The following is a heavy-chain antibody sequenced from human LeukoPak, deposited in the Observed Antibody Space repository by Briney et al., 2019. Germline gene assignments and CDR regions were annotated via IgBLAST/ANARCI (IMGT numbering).Heavy chain of an antibody. CDR2: IYYRGST. CDR3: ARGVYSSSWPFDY. Sequence: SETLSLTCTVSGGSSSSYYWSWIRQPPGKGLEWIGYIYYRGSTNYNPSLKSRVTISVDTSKNQFSLKLSSVTAADTAVYYCARGVYSSSWPFDYWGQGTLVTVSS. V-gene: IGHV4-59*01. D-gene: IGHD6-13*01. J-gene: IGHJ4*02. CDR1: GGSSSSYY.